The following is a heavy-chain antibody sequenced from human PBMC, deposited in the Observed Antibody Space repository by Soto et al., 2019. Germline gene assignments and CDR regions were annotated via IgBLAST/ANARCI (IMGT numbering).Heavy chain of an antibody. J-gene: IGHJ3*02. CDR1: GYTLTELS. CDR2: FDPEDGET. Sequence: ASVKVSCKVSGYTLTELSMHWVRQAPGKGLEWMGGFDPEDGETIYAQKFQGRVTMTEDTSTDTAYMELSSLRSEDTAVYYCATGTYLDQLLFDAFDIWGQGTMVTVSS. D-gene: IGHD2-2*01. CDR3: ATGTYLDQLLFDAFDI. V-gene: IGHV1-24*01.